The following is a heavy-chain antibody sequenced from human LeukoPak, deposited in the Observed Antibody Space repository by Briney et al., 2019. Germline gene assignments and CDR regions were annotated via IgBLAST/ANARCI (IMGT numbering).Heavy chain of an antibody. CDR2: ISAYNGNT. CDR3: ARVTDSSGYYGDSDF. J-gene: IGHJ4*02. Sequence: ASVRVSCKVSGYIFTSYGISWVLQAPGQGLEWMGWISAYNGNTNYAQKLQGRVTMTTDTSTSTAYVELRSLRSDDTAVYYCARVTDSSGYYGDSDFWRQRTLVTVSS. CDR1: GYIFTSYG. V-gene: IGHV1-18*01. D-gene: IGHD3-22*01.